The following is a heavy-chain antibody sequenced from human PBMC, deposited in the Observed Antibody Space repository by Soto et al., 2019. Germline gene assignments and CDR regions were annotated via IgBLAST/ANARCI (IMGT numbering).Heavy chain of an antibody. CDR3: ARDRRMVTTRRSYWYFDL. V-gene: IGHV1-69*12. CDR1: GGTFSSYA. D-gene: IGHD5-18*01. CDR2: IIPIFGTA. J-gene: IGHJ2*01. Sequence: QVQLVQSGAEVKKPGSSVKVSCKASGGTFSSYAISWVRQAPGQGLEWMGGIIPIFGTANYAQKFQGRVTSTADESTSTAYMELSSLRSEDTAVYYCARDRRMVTTRRSYWYFDLWGRGTLVTVSS.